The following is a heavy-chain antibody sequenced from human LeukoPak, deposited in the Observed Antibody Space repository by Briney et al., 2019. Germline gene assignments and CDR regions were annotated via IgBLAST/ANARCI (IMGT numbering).Heavy chain of an antibody. CDR2: IKQDGSEK. CDR3: ARGDYYDSSGYPSDY. V-gene: IGHV3-7*04. Sequence: GGSLRLSCAASGFTFSSYWMSWVRQAPGKGLEWVANIKQDGSEKYYVDSVKGRFTISRDNAKDSLYLQMNSLRAEDTAVYYCARGDYYDSSGYPSDYWGQGTLVTVSS. J-gene: IGHJ4*02. CDR1: GFTFSSYW. D-gene: IGHD3-22*01.